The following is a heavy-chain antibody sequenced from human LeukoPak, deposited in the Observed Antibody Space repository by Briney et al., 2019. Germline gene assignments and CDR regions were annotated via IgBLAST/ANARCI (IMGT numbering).Heavy chain of an antibody. Sequence: GGSLRLSCAASGFTFSSYWMHWVRQAPGKGLVWVSSISESGSNTDYADSVKGRFTISRDNSKNTLYLQMNSLRAEDTAIYYCARQWLVNGWGQGTLVTVSS. CDR3: ARQWLVNG. V-gene: IGHV3-74*01. D-gene: IGHD6-19*01. CDR1: GFTFSSYW. CDR2: ISESGSNT. J-gene: IGHJ4*02.